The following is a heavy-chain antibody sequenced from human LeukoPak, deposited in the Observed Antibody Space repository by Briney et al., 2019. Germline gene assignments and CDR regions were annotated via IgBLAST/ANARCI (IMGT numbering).Heavy chain of an antibody. Sequence: GGSLRLSCAASGFTFSSYAMSWVRQAPGKGLEWVSAISGSGGSTYYADSVKGRFTISRDNSKNTLYLQMNSLRAEDTPVYYCAEDTSQGHCSGGSCSFDYWGQGTLVTVSS. CDR3: AEDTSQGHCSGGSCSFDY. V-gene: IGHV3-23*01. CDR1: GFTFSSYA. CDR2: ISGSGGST. D-gene: IGHD2-15*01. J-gene: IGHJ4*02.